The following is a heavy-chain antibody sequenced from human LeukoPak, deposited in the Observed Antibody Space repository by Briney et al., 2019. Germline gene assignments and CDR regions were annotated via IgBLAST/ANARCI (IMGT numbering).Heavy chain of an antibody. CDR1: GFTFSSYW. CDR3: AKSLARDCSSTSCPKHYYYYYGMDV. Sequence: GGSLRLSCAASGFTFSSYWMRWVRQAPGKGLEWVSAISGSGGSTYYADSVKGRFTISRDNSKNTLYLQMNSLRAEDTAVYYCAKSLARDCSSTSCPKHYYYYYGMDVWGQGTTVTVSS. D-gene: IGHD2-2*01. J-gene: IGHJ6*02. CDR2: ISGSGGST. V-gene: IGHV3-23*01.